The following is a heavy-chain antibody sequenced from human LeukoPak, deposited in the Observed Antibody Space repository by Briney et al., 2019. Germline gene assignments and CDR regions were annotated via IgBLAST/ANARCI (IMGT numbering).Heavy chain of an antibody. V-gene: IGHV1-69*05. D-gene: IGHD3-10*01. CDR3: AREKYYGSGGIDY. CDR2: IIPIFGTA. Sequence: SVKVSCKASGGTFSSYAISWVRQAPGQGLECMGRIIPIFGTANYAQKFQGRVTITTDESTSTAYMELSSLRSEDTAVYYCAREKYYGSGGIDYWGQGTLVTVSS. CDR1: GGTFSSYA. J-gene: IGHJ4*02.